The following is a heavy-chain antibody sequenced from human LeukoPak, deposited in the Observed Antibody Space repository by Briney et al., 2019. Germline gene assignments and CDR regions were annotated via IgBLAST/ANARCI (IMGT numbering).Heavy chain of an antibody. CDR3: ATLQGGPNYYDSSGRGAFDI. Sequence: SETLSLTGTVSGGSISSYYWSWIRQPLGKGLEWIGYIYYSGSTNYNPSLKSRVTISVDTSKNQFSLKLSSVTAADTAVYYCATLQGGPNYYDSSGRGAFDIWGQGTMVTVSS. CDR2: IYYSGST. CDR1: GGSISSYY. D-gene: IGHD3-22*01. J-gene: IGHJ3*02. V-gene: IGHV4-59*01.